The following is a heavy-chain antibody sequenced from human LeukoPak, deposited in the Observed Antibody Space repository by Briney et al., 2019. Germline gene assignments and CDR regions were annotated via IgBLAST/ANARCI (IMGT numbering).Heavy chain of an antibody. Sequence: GGSLRLSCAASGFTFTGHAMTWVRQAPGKGLEWVSTISGRGGSRYYAGSVKGRFTISRDNSKNPLYLQMNSLRTADTAVYPRAKDAACDSSGYYYYGYFDSWGEGTLVTVSS. CDR3: AKDAACDSSGYYYYGYFDS. D-gene: IGHD3-22*01. CDR2: ISGRGGSR. V-gene: IGHV3-23*01. CDR1: GFTFTGHA. J-gene: IGHJ4*02.